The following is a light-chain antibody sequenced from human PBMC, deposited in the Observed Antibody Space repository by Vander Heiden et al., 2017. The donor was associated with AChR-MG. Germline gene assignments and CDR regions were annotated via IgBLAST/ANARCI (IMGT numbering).Light chain of an antibody. CDR1: QSISSY. CDR3: QQCDSTHWT. Sequence: DIQMTQSPSSLSASVGDRVTITCRASQSISSYLNWYQQKPGKAPKLLIYAASSLQSGVPSRFSGSGSGTDFTLTISRLQPEDFATYYCQQCDSTHWTFGQRTKVEIK. CDR2: AAS. V-gene: IGKV1-39*01. J-gene: IGKJ1*01.